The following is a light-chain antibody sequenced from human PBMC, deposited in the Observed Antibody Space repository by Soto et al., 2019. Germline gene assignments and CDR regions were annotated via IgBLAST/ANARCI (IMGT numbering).Light chain of an antibody. V-gene: IGKV3-15*01. Sequence: EVVMTQSPATVSVSPGERATLSCRASQSVSSNLAWYQQKPGQAPRLLIYGASTRATGTPARFSGSGSGTEFTLTISSLQSEDFAVYYCQQYNSWPPYTFGQRTKLEIK. CDR1: QSVSSN. J-gene: IGKJ2*01. CDR3: QQYNSWPPYT. CDR2: GAS.